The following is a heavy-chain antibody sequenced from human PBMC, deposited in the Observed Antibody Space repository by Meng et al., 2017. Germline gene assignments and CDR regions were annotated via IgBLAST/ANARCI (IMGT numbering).Heavy chain of an antibody. Sequence: EVQLVESGGVLVPSGGSLRLSCAASGFTFNNYWMHWVRQVPGKGLVWVSRISGDGSITNYADSVKGRFTISRDNAKNTLYLQMNSLRPEDTAVYYCLDEAPRSDYWGQGSLVTVSS. CDR3: LDEAPRSDY. CDR1: GFTFNNYW. CDR2: ISGDGSIT. J-gene: IGHJ4*02. V-gene: IGHV3-74*01. D-gene: IGHD1-1*01.